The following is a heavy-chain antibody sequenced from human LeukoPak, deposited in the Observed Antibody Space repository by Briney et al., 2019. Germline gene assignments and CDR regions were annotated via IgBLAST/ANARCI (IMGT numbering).Heavy chain of an antibody. CDR2: INPNSGGT. V-gene: IGHV1-2*02. D-gene: IGHD3-10*01. CDR1: GYTFTGYY. CDR3: VRDSDPRELLWFGEPFDP. J-gene: IGHJ5*02. Sequence: ASVKVSCKASGYTFTGYYMHWVRQAPGQGLEWMGWINPNSGGTNYAQKFQGRVTMTRDTSISTAYMELSRLRSDDTAVYYCVRDSDPRELLWFGEPFDPWGQGTLVTVSS.